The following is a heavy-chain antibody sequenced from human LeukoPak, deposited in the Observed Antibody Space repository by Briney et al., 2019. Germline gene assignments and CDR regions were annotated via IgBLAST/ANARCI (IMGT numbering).Heavy chain of an antibody. Sequence: SETLSLTCAVYGGSFSGYYWSWIRQPPGKGLEWIGEINHSGSTNYNPSLKSRVTMSVDTSKNQFSLTLRSVIAADTAVYYCARGRKYTSGYRVTELGSGYSDYWGQGTLVTVSS. V-gene: IGHV4-34*01. J-gene: IGHJ4*02. CDR3: ARGRKYTSGYRVTELGSGYSDY. CDR2: INHSGST. D-gene: IGHD5-18*01. CDR1: GGSFSGYY.